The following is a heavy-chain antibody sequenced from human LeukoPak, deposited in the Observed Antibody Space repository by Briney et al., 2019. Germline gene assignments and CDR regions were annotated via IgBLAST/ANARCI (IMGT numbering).Heavy chain of an antibody. CDR1: GFTFSSYW. V-gene: IGHV3-7*01. CDR2: IKQDGSEK. Sequence: GGSLRLSCAASGFTFSSYWMSWVRQAPGKGLEWVANIKQDGSEKYYVDSVKGRFTISRDNAKISLYLQMNSLRAEDTAVYYCARLLAYGSGAEAFDYWGQGALVTVSS. D-gene: IGHD3-10*01. J-gene: IGHJ4*02. CDR3: ARLLAYGSGAEAFDY.